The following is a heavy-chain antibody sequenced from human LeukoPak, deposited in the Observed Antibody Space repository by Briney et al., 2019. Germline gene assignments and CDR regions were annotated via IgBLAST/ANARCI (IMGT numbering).Heavy chain of an antibody. CDR1: GYTFTSYY. Sequence: ASVKVSCKASGYTFTSYYMHWVRQAPGQGLEWMGWINPNSGGTNYAQKFQGRVTMTRDTSISTAYMELSRLRSDDTAVYYCARQAAYGDWFDPWGQGTLVTVSS. CDR2: INPNSGGT. V-gene: IGHV1-2*02. CDR3: ARQAAYGDWFDP. D-gene: IGHD2-15*01. J-gene: IGHJ5*02.